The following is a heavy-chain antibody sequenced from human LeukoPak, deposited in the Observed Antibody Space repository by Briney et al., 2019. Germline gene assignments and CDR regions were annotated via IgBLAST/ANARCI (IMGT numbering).Heavy chain of an antibody. CDR2: IYPGDSDT. V-gene: IGHV5-51*01. CDR3: ARRWYYGDYVYFDY. J-gene: IGHJ4*02. D-gene: IGHD4-17*01. CDR1: GYSFTSYW. Sequence: GESLKISCKGSGYSFTSYWIGWVRQLPGRGLVGMGSIYPGDSDTRYSPSFQGQVTISADKSISTAYLQWSSLKASDTAMYYCARRWYYGDYVYFDYWRQGTLLTVSS.